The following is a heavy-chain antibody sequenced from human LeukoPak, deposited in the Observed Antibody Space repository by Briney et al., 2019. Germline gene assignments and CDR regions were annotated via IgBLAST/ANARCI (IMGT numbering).Heavy chain of an antibody. D-gene: IGHD3-3*01. CDR3: AREDPPWGDFWSGPIDY. V-gene: IGHV3-74*01. J-gene: IGHJ4*02. Sequence: GGSLRLSCAASGFTFKLYWMHWVRQAPGKRPVWVSRINDDGSDTIYADSVRGRFTISRDDAKNTVYLQMNSLRAEDTAVYYCAREDPPWGDFWSGPIDYWGQGTLVTVSS. CDR1: GFTFKLYW. CDR2: INDDGSDT.